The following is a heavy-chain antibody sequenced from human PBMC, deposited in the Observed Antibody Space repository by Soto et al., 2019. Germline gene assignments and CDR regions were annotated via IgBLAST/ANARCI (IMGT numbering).Heavy chain of an antibody. CDR1: GGSFSGYY. V-gene: IGHV4-34*01. Sequence: SETLSLTCAVYGGSFSGYYWSWIRQPPGKGLEWIGEINHSGSTNYNPSLKSRVTISVDTSKNQFSLKLSSVTAADTAVYYCARGKIGYCSSTSCYRKYNWFGPWGQGTLVTVSS. D-gene: IGHD2-2*01. CDR2: INHSGST. J-gene: IGHJ5*02. CDR3: ARGKIGYCSSTSCYRKYNWFGP.